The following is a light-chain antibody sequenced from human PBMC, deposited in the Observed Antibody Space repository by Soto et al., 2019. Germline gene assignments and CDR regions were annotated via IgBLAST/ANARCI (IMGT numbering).Light chain of an antibody. V-gene: IGKV1-5*03. J-gene: IGKJ2*01. CDR2: KAS. CDR1: QSITRG. CDR3: QQYNSYPYT. Sequence: DIQMTQSPSTLSASVGGRVTITCRASQSITRGLAWYQQKPGKAPNLLSYKASSLESGVQSRFSGSGSGTEFTLTISSLQPDDFATHYCQQYNSYPYTCGQGTKLEIK.